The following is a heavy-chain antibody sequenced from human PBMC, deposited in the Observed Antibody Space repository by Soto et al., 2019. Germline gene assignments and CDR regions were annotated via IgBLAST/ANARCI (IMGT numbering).Heavy chain of an antibody. J-gene: IGHJ4*02. V-gene: IGHV3-30*04. CDR3: AKDVYFDSYYFDQ. Sequence: GGSLRLSCAASGFTFSSYAMHWVRQAPGKGLEWVAVISYDGRQKHYIDSVKGRFTLSRDESDNMVYLQMNSLRPEDTAVYYCAKDVYFDSYYFDQWGQGTLVTVSS. D-gene: IGHD3-9*01. CDR1: GFTFSSYA. CDR2: ISYDGRQK.